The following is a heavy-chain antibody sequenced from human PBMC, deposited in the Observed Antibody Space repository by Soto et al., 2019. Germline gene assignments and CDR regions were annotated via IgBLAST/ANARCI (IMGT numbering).Heavy chain of an antibody. CDR2: VYNDGSA. CDR3: AGLVYGSSLNIPYFDY. V-gene: IGHV4-4*02. CDR1: GVSISSGNW. D-gene: IGHD3-22*01. Sequence: PSETLSLTCDVSGVSISSGNWWSWVRQSPEKGPEWIGEVYNDGSANYHPSLERRVTISVDRSKNQSSLRLSSVTAADTAKYYCAGLVYGSSLNIPYFDYWGPGILVTVSS. J-gene: IGHJ4*02.